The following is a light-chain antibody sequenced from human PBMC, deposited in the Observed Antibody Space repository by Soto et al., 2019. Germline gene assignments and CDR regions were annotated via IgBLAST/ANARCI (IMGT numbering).Light chain of an antibody. CDR2: GAS. V-gene: IGKV3-20*01. CDR1: HRISRSY. J-gene: IGKJ2*01. Sequence: IVLTQSPATLSLSPGERVTLSCRASHRISRSYLGWYQQQPGQPPRLLMYGASSRATGIPDRFSGSGSGTDVTLTIGRLELEDFVVYYCQQYGSSPYTFGQGTKLEIK. CDR3: QQYGSSPYT.